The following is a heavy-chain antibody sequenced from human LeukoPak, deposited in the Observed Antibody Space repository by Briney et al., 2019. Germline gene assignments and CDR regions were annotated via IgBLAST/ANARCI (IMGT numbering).Heavy chain of an antibody. Sequence: GGSLRLSCAASGFTFSSYSMIWVRQPPGKGLEWVSSIFPSGGEIHYADSVKGRFTISRDNSKSTLSLQMNSLRAEDTAIYYCATYRQVQVPFECWGQGTLVTVSS. D-gene: IGHD5-18*01. CDR2: IFPSGGEI. V-gene: IGHV3-23*01. J-gene: IGHJ4*02. CDR3: ATYRQVQVPFEC. CDR1: GFTFSSYS.